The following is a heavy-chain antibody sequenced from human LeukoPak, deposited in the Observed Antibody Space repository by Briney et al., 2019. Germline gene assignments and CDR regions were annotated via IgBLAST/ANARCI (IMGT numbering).Heavy chain of an antibody. D-gene: IGHD1-1*01. Sequence: GGSLRLSCAVSGFTFSSYAMSWVRQAPGKGLEWVSAIDSSGSYTWYDDSVKGRFTISRDNSKNTVYLQINGLRVEDTAAYHCARDRGNDFLDYWGQGTLVTVSS. CDR2: IDSSGSYT. CDR1: GFTFSSYA. V-gene: IGHV3-23*01. CDR3: ARDRGNDFLDY. J-gene: IGHJ4*02.